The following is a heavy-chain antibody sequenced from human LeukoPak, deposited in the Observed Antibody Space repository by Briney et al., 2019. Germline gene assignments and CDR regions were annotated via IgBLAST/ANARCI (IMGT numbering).Heavy chain of an antibody. CDR1: GGSISSYY. Sequence: SETLSLTCTVSGGSISSYYWSWIRQPPGKGLEWIGCIYYSGSTNYNPSLKSRVTISVDTSKNQFSLKLSSVTAADTAVYYCARGSWYFDYWGQGTLVTVSS. D-gene: IGHD6-13*01. CDR2: IYYSGST. J-gene: IGHJ4*02. V-gene: IGHV4-59*01. CDR3: ARGSWYFDY.